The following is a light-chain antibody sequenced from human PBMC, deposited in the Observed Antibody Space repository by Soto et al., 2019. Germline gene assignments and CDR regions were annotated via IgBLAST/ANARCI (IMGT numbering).Light chain of an antibody. Sequence: QSALTQPASVSGSPGQSITISCTGTSSDVGGYNYVSWYQQHPGKAPKLMIYEVSNRPSGVSNRFSGSKAGNTAYLTISGRPAEDEADYYCSSYTSSSTPGVFGGGTTLTV. CDR2: EVS. J-gene: IGLJ3*02. CDR1: SSDVGGYNY. CDR3: SSYTSSSTPGV. V-gene: IGLV2-14*01.